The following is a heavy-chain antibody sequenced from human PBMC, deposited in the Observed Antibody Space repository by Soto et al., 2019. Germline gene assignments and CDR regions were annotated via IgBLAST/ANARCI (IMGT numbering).Heavy chain of an antibody. Sequence: QVQLVESGGGLVKPGGSLRLSCAASGFTFSDYYMSWIRQAPGKGLEWVSYISSSGSTISYADSVKGRFTISRDNAKNSLYLEMNSLRAEDTAVYYCARHGDYYDSSGYFLRDAFDIWGQGTLVTVSS. CDR1: GFTFSDYY. V-gene: IGHV3-11*01. J-gene: IGHJ3*02. D-gene: IGHD3-22*01. CDR2: ISSSGSTI. CDR3: ARHGDYYDSSGYFLRDAFDI.